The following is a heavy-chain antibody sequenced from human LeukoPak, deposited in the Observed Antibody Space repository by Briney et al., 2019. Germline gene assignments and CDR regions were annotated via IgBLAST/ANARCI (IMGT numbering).Heavy chain of an antibody. CDR1: GFTFSSYA. Sequence: GGSLRLSCAASGFTFSSYAMSWVRQAPGKGLEWVSAISGSGGGTYYADSVKGRFTISRDKSKNTLYLQMNSLRAEDTAVYYCAKDSIVVVPAARFDPWGQGTLVTVSS. V-gene: IGHV3-23*01. CDR2: ISGSGGGT. D-gene: IGHD2-2*01. J-gene: IGHJ5*02. CDR3: AKDSIVVVPAARFDP.